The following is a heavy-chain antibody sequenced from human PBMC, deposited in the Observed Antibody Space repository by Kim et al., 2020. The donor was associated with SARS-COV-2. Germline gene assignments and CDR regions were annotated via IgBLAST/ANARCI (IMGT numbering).Heavy chain of an antibody. Sequence: SETLSLTCAVYGGSFSGYSWSWIRQPPGKGLEWVGEINHSGRTNYNPSLKSRVTISVDTSKNQFSLKLTSVTAADAALYFCARRFSNTSGWGSHYCDLWGPGILVTVSS. V-gene: IGHV4-34*01. D-gene: IGHD3-10*01. J-gene: IGHJ1*01. CDR1: GGSFSGYS. CDR3: ARRFSNTSGWGSHYCDL. CDR2: INHSGRT.